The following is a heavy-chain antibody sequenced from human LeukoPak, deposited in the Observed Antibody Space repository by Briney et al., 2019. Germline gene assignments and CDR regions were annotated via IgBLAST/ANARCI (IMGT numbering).Heavy chain of an antibody. CDR3: ARVTLGYYEVNWFDP. CDR1: GYTFTSYG. Sequence: RASVKVSCKASGYTFTSYGISWVRQAPGQGLEWMGWISAYNGNTNYAQKLQGRVTMTTDTSTSTAYMELRSLRSDDTAVYYCARVTLGYYEVNWFDPWGQGTLVTVSS. V-gene: IGHV1-18*01. J-gene: IGHJ5*02. D-gene: IGHD3-22*01. CDR2: ISAYNGNT.